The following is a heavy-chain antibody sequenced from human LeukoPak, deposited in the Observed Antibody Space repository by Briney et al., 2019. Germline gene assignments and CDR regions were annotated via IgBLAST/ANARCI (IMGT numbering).Heavy chain of an antibody. J-gene: IGHJ4*02. CDR1: GFTFTNYW. V-gene: IGHV3-7*04. D-gene: IGHD1-1*01. CDR2: INQDGGTE. Sequence: PGGSLRLSCAAYGFTFTNYWLTWVRQAPGKGLEWVANINQDGGTEYYVDSMKGRFTISRDNAKNLVYLQINSLRAEDTAVYFCARHTLWRFDYWDQGALVTVSS. CDR3: ARHTLWRFDY.